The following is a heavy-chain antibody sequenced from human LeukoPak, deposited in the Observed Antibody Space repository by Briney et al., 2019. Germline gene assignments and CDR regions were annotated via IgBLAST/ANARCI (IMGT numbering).Heavy chain of an antibody. CDR3: ARYYYDSSGYYSYYFDY. CDR2: IYYSGST. V-gene: IGHV4-31*03. J-gene: IGHJ4*02. Sequence: PSQTLSLTCTVSGGSISSGDYYWSWIRQHPGKGLEWIGYIYYSGSTYYNPSLKSRVTISVVTSKNQFSLKLSSVTAADTAVYYCARYYYDSSGYYSYYFDYWGQGTLVTVSS. D-gene: IGHD3-22*01. CDR1: GGSISSGDYY.